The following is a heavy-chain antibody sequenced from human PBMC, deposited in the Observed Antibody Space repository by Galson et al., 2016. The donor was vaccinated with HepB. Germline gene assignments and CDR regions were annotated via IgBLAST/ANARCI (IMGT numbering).Heavy chain of an antibody. CDR3: ARPERWELHAFDI. J-gene: IGHJ3*02. CDR1: GYSFTSYW. Sequence: QSGAEVKKPGESLKISCQGSGYSFTSYWIGWVRQMPGKGLESLGIIYPSDSDTKYSPSFQGQVTISADKSISTAYLLWSSLKASDTAMYYCARPERWELHAFDIWGQGTMVTVSS. D-gene: IGHD1-26*01. CDR2: IYPSDSDT. V-gene: IGHV5-51*01.